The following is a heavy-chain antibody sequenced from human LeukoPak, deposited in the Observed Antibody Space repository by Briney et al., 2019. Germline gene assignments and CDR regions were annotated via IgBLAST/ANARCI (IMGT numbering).Heavy chain of an antibody. CDR3: ARNSGWYGLS. Sequence: GGSLRLSCAASGFTFSRYWMSWVRQAPGKGLEWVANIKQDGSEKYYVDSVKGRFTISRDNAKNSLYLQMNSLRAEDTAVYYCARNSGWYGLSWGQGTLVTVSS. D-gene: IGHD6-19*01. CDR2: IKQDGSEK. CDR1: GFTFSRYW. J-gene: IGHJ1*01. V-gene: IGHV3-7*01.